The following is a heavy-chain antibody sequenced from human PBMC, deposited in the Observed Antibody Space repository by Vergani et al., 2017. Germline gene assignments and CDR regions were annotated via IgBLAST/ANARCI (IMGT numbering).Heavy chain of an antibody. CDR3: ARGSSTHYYYYYMDV. CDR1: GYTFTSYY. Sequence: QVQLVQSGAEVKKPGASVKVSCKASGYTFTSYYMHWVRQAPGQGLEWMGIINPSGGSTSYAQKFQGRVTMTRDTSTSTVYMELSGLRSEDTAVYYCARGSSTHYYYYYMDVWGKGTTVTVSS. D-gene: IGHD2-2*01. V-gene: IGHV1-46*03. CDR2: INPSGGST. J-gene: IGHJ6*03.